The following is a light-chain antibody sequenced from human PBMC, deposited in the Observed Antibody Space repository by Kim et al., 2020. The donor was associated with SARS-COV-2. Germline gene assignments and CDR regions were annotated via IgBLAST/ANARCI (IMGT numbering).Light chain of an antibody. CDR1: SLRSYY. Sequence: AVGQTVRLTCKGDSLRSYYASWYQPKPGQAPVLVIYGKNNRPSGIPDRFSGSSSGNTASLTITGAQAEDEADYYCNSRDSSGNHVVFGGGTQLTVL. CDR2: GKN. V-gene: IGLV3-19*01. J-gene: IGLJ2*01. CDR3: NSRDSSGNHVV.